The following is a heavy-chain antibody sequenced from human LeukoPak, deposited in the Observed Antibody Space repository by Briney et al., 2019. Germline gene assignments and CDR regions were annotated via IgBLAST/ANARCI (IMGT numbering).Heavy chain of an antibody. CDR1: GYTLTELS. J-gene: IGHJ6*04. CDR2: FDPEDGET. CDR3: ATDRPQRGNDYYYYGMDV. D-gene: IGHD1-1*01. Sequence: ASVKVSCKVSGYTLTELSMHWVRQAPGKGLEWMGGFDPEDGETIYAQKFQGRVTMTEDTSTDTAYMELSSLRSEDTAVYYCATDRPQRGNDYYYYGMDVWGEGTTVTVSS. V-gene: IGHV1-24*01.